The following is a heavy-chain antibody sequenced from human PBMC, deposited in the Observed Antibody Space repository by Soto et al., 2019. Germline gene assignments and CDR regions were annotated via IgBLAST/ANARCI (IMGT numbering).Heavy chain of an antibody. Sequence: ASVKVSCNASGYTFTSSGISGVRQAPGQGLEWVGWISAYNRNTNYAQQLQGRVTMTTDTSTSTAYMELRSLRSDDTAVYYCAREDHSSSPLRGWLYYYYGIDVWRQGTTVTVSS. CDR1: GYTFTSSG. J-gene: IGHJ6*02. CDR2: ISAYNRNT. D-gene: IGHD6-13*01. V-gene: IGHV1-18*01. CDR3: AREDHSSSPLRGWLYYYYGIDV.